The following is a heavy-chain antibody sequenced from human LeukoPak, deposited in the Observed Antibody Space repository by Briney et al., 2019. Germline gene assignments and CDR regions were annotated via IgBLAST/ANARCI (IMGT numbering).Heavy chain of an antibody. Sequence: GGSLSLSCAASGFTFSSYAMSWVRQAPGKGPEWVSAISCSSGSTYYADSVKGRFTISRDNSKNTLYLQMNSLRAEDTAVYYCAKAYARYYDILTGHGDFDYWGPGTLVTVSS. CDR3: AKAYARYYDILTGHGDFDY. CDR1: GFTFSSYA. CDR2: ISCSSGST. J-gene: IGHJ4*02. V-gene: IGHV3-23*01. D-gene: IGHD3-9*01.